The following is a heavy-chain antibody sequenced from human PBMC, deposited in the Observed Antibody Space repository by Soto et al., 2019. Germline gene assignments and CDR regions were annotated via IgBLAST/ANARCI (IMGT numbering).Heavy chain of an antibody. V-gene: IGHV3-7*01. J-gene: IGHJ1*01. CDR2: INQNGGQK. D-gene: IGHD2-21*02. CDR1: GFRFTSSW. CDR3: LTWADAADEEHVHH. Sequence: EVQLVESGGGLVQPGGSLRLSCAASGFRFTSSWMSWVRQAPGKGLEWVAHINQNGGQKYYVDSAKGRFTISRDNATTSLYLQMNRLSAEHTAAFYCLTWADAADEEHVHHWGQGRLVTVSP.